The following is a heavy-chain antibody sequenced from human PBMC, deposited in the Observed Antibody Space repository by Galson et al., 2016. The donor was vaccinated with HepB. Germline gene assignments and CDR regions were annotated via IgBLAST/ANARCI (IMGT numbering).Heavy chain of an antibody. V-gene: IGHV3-23*01. CDR3: AKDDSYYEFWSSRKGGGMDV. Sequence: LRLSCAASGFTFSTYTMGWVRQAPGKGLEWVSGISGSGGGTYYADSVKGRFTISRDNSKNTLYLQMNSLRAEDTAVYYCAKDDSYYEFWSSRKGGGMDVCDQGTAVTVSS. CDR1: GFTFSTYT. J-gene: IGHJ6*02. CDR2: ISGSGGGT. D-gene: IGHD3-3*01.